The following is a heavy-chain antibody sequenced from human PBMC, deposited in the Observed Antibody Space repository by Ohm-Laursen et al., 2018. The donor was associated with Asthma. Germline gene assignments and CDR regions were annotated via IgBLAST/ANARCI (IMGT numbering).Heavy chain of an antibody. J-gene: IGHJ3*02. CDR2: INAGNGNT. CDR3: ARDYRIAAGNDAFDI. CDR1: GYTFTSYA. V-gene: IGHV1-3*01. Sequence: SVKVSCKASGYTFTSYAMHWVRQAPGQRLEWMGWINAGNGNTKYSQKFQGRVTITRDTSASTAYMELSSLRSEDTAVYYCARDYRIAAGNDAFDIWGQGTMVTVSS. D-gene: IGHD6-6*01.